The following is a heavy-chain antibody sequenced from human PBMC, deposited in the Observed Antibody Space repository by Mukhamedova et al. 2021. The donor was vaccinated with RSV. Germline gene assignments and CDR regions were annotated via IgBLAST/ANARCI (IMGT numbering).Heavy chain of an antibody. CDR3: ARSNWLDP. J-gene: IGHJ5*02. CDR1: GGSFTTYG. Sequence: ASGGSFTTYGISWVRQAPGHGLEWMGRIIPMSETADYAQNFQDRVTIRADATTTTVYMDLHNLTTDDTAAYYCARSNWLDPWGQGT. V-gene: IGHV1-69*15. CDR2: IIPMSETA.